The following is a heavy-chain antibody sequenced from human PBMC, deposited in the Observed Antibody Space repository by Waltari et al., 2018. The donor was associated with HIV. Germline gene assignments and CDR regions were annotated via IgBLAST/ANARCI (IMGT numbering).Heavy chain of an antibody. D-gene: IGHD3-3*02. J-gene: IGHJ4*02. CDR2: ISPNGERT. CDR1: GFTFSNFA. CDR3: SKGIISGSFGALDH. V-gene: IGHV3-23*01. Sequence: VQLLVSGATLVQPGGSLRLARQAPGFTFSNFAMRWVRQAPGEGLGWVSSISPNGERTYYADSVKGRFTISRDNYKNMMFLQMNSLRADDTAIYYCSKGIISGSFGALDHWGQGTLLTVSS.